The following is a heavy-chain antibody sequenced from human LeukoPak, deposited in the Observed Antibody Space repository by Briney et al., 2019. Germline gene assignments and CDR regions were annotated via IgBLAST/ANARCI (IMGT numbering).Heavy chain of an antibody. Sequence: SGPTLVNPPQTLTLTCTFPGFSLSTSGVGVGWIHQPQEKALEWLALIYWDDDKRYNPSLKSRLTITKDTSKNQVVLTMTNMDPVDAATYFCAHKTGGGGRINYDIEVWFDPWGQGTLVTVSS. J-gene: IGHJ5*02. CDR3: AHKTGGGGRINYDIEVWFDP. D-gene: IGHD3-9*01. CDR2: IYWDDDK. V-gene: IGHV2-5*02. CDR1: GFSLSTSGVG.